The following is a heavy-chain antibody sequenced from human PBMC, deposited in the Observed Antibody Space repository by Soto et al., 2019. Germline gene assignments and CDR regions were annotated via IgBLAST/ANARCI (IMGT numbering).Heavy chain of an antibody. Sequence: SVKVSCKASGGTFSSYAISWVRQAPGQGLEWMGGIIPIFGTANYAQKFQGRVTITADESTSTAYMELSSLRSEDTAVYYCAREFYDSSGYYFNYFDYWGQGTLVTVSS. CDR3: AREFYDSSGYYFNYFDY. J-gene: IGHJ4*02. V-gene: IGHV1-69*13. CDR1: GGTFSSYA. D-gene: IGHD3-22*01. CDR2: IIPIFGTA.